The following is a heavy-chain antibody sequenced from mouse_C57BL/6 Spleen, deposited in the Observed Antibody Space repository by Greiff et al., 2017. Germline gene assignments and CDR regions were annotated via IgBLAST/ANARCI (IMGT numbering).Heavy chain of an antibody. CDR1: GYTFTGYW. J-gene: IGHJ2*01. CDR2: ILPVSGST. Sequence: VQLQQSGAELMKPGASVKLSCKATGYTFTGYWIEWVKQRPGHGLEWIGEILPVSGSTTYNEKFKGKATFTADTSSNTAYMQLSSLTTEDSAIYYCARDYYGSRTHFDYWGQGTTLTVSS. CDR3: ARDYYGSRTHFDY. V-gene: IGHV1-9*01. D-gene: IGHD1-1*01.